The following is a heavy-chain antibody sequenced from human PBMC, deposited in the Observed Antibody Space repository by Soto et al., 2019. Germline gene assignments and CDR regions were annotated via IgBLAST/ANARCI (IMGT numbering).Heavy chain of an antibody. CDR3: AKVTREGGGDFDY. J-gene: IGHJ4*02. D-gene: IGHD1-26*01. V-gene: IGHV3-23*01. Sequence: EVQLLESGGGLVQPGGSLRLSCTASGFTFSSYALTWVRQAPGKGLEWVSGLSAIGGSTYYLDSVKGRFTISRDNTNSTLYLQMNNLRVEDTAIYYCAKVTREGGGDFDYWGQGTLVTVSS. CDR1: GFTFSSYA. CDR2: LSAIGGST.